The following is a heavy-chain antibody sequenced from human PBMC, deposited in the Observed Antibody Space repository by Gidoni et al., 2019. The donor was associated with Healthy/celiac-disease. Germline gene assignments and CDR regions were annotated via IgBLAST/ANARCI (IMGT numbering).Heavy chain of an antibody. CDR2: ISGSGGST. CDR1: GFTSSLYA. J-gene: IGHJ4*02. D-gene: IGHD2-21*01. V-gene: IGHV3-23*01. Sequence: EVQLLDSGGGLVQLGGSPRLPCAASGFTSSLYAICWVRPAAGQGPEGVSAISGSGGSTYDAGAVKGRFTSSRDNSKNALYVQMNSLRAEDTAVYYCAKDGGRIVVVIAIPGYFDYWGQGTLVTVSS. CDR3: AKDGGRIVVVIAIPGYFDY.